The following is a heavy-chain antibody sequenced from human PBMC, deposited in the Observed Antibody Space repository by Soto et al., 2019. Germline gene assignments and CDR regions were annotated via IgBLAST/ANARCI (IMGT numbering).Heavy chain of an antibody. CDR1: GYTFTSYG. CDR2: ISAYNGNT. V-gene: IGHV1-18*01. J-gene: IGHJ3*02. CDR3: AGDLPEGQRPLWVRAAFDI. Sequence: ASVKVSCKASGYTFTSYGISWVRQAPGQGLEWMGWISAYNGNTNYAQKLQGRVTMTTDTSTSTAYMELRSLSSDDTAVYYCAGDLPEGQRPLWVRAAFDIWGQGTMVTVSS. D-gene: IGHD3-10*01.